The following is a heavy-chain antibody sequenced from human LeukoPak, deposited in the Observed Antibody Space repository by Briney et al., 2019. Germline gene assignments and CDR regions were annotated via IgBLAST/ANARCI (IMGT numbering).Heavy chain of an antibody. V-gene: IGHV4-31*03. D-gene: IGHD5-12*01. CDR2: IYYSGST. Sequence: SQTLSLTCTVSGGSISSGGYYWSWIRQHPGKGLEWIGYIYYSGSTYYNPSLKSRVTISVDTSKNQFSLKLSSVTAADTAVYYCARDSGDVDIVATRWGNWFDPWGQGTLVTVSS. CDR1: GGSISSGGYY. J-gene: IGHJ5*02. CDR3: ARDSGDVDIVATRWGNWFDP.